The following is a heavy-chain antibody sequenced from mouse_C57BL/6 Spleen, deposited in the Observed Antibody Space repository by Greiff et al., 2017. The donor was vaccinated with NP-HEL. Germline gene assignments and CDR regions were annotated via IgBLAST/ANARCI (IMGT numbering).Heavy chain of an antibody. J-gene: IGHJ3*01. CDR2: SYPGDGDT. Sequence: QVQLKQSGPELVKPGASVKISCKASGYAFSSSWMNWVKQRPGKGLEWIGRSYPGDGDTNYNGKFKGKATLTADKSSSTAYMQLSSLTSEDSAVYFCARIGPFAYWGQGTLVTVSA. CDR3: ARIGPFAY. V-gene: IGHV1-82*01. CDR1: GYAFSSSW.